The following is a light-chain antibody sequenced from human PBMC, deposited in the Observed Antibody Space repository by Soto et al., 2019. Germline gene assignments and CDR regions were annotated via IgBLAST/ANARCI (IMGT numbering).Light chain of an antibody. CDR2: DVS. J-gene: IGLJ1*01. CDR1: SSDVGGYNY. CDR3: YSYTTSSTYV. Sequence: QSALTQPASVSGSPGQSITISCTGTSSDVGGYNYVSWYQQHPAKAPKLMIYDVSNRPTGVSDRFSGSKSGNTASLTIAGLQAEDEADYYCYSYTTSSTYVFGTGTKLTVL. V-gene: IGLV2-14*01.